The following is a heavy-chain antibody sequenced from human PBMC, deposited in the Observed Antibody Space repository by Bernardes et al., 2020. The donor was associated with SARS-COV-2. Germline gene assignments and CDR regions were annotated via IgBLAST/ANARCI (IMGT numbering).Heavy chain of an antibody. CDR3: AKFFKYDGFDTIDY. CDR2: ISDTGGST. D-gene: IGHD5-12*01. J-gene: IGHJ4*02. V-gene: IGHV3-23*01. Sequence: GGSLRLSCAASGFTFSNFGMSWVRQAPGKGLEWVAGISDTGGSTYYSDVVEGRFTISRDSSRNTLFLQMNSLRAEDTARYYCAKFFKYDGFDTIDYWGQGTPVTVSS. CDR1: GFTFSNFG.